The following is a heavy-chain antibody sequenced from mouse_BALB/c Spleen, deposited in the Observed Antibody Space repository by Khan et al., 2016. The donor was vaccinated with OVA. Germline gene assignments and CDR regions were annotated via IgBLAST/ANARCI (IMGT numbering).Heavy chain of an antibody. CDR3: AGREHWDFDV. J-gene: IGHJ1*01. CDR1: GYTFTDYS. V-gene: IGHV9-2-1*01. Sequence: QIQLVQSGPELKKPGETVKISCKASGYTFTDYSMHWVKQAPGKGLKWMGWINTETGEPTYADDFKGRFAFTLATSASTAYLQINNLKHEDTATYCCAGREHWDFDVWGAGTTVTVSS. CDR2: INTETGEP.